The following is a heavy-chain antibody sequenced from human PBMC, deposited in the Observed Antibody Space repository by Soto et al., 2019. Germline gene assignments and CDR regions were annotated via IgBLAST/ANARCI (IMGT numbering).Heavy chain of an antibody. V-gene: IGHV1-46*01. D-gene: IGHD2-21*02. CDR1: GYTFTRYY. Sequence: ASVKVSCKASGYTFTRYYTHWVRQAHGQGLEWMGIINPSGGSTKYSQKFQGRATITRDTPASTAYMELSSLRSEDTAVYYCARSIVVVTALDYWGQGTLVTVSS. CDR2: INPSGGST. CDR3: ARSIVVVTALDY. J-gene: IGHJ4*02.